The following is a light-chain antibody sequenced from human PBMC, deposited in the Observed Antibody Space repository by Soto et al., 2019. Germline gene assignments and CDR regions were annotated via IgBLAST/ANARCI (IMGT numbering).Light chain of an antibody. CDR2: DVS. V-gene: IGLV2-14*01. Sequence: QPALTQPASVSGSPGQSITISCTGTSSDVGGYNYVSWYQQHPGKAPKLMIYDVSNRPSGVSNRFSGSKSGNTASLTISGLQAEDEADYYCSSYTSSSTSRVFGAGTKVTVL. CDR1: SSDVGGYNY. CDR3: SSYTSSSTSRV. J-gene: IGLJ1*01.